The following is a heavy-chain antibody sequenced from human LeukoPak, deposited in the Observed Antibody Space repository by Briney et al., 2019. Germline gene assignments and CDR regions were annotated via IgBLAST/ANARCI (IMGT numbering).Heavy chain of an antibody. V-gene: IGHV3-23*01. J-gene: IGHJ4*02. D-gene: IGHD3-10*01. Sequence: GGSLRLSCAASGFTFSSYAMSWVRQAPGKGLEWVSAISGSGGSTYYADSVKGRFTISRDNSKNTLYLQMNSLRAEDTAVYYCARDGILRGHLDYWGQGTLVTVSS. CDR3: ARDGILRGHLDY. CDR1: GFTFSSYA. CDR2: ISGSGGST.